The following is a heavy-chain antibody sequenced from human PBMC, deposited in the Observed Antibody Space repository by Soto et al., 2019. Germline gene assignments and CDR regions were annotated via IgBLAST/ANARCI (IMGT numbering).Heavy chain of an antibody. CDR1: GFTVSSNY. J-gene: IGHJ6*03. CDR2: IYSGGST. V-gene: IGHV3-53*01. CDR3: ARGSYYYYYMDV. Sequence: GGSLRLSCAASGFTVSSNYMSWVRQAPGKGLEWVSVIYSGGSTYYADSVKGRFTISRDNSKNTLYLQMNSLRAEDTSVYYCARGSYYYYYMDVWGKGTTVTVSS.